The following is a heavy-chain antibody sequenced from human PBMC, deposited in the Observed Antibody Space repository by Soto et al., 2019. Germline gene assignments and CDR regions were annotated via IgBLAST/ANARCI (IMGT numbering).Heavy chain of an antibody. CDR1: GGSISNYY. J-gene: IGHJ3*02. Sequence: SETLSLTCTVSGGSISNYYWSWIRQPPGKGLEWIGYIYYSGNTNYNPSLRSRVTISVDISKNQFSLKLTSVTAADTAAYYCARFIATVVTPVKAFDIWGQGTMVTVSS. D-gene: IGHD4-17*01. CDR2: IYYSGNT. V-gene: IGHV4-59*12. CDR3: ARFIATVVTPVKAFDI.